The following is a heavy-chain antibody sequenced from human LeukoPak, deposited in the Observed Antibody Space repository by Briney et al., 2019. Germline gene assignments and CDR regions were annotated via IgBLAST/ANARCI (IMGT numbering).Heavy chain of an antibody. CDR1: GFTFRNYA. J-gene: IGHJ4*02. Sequence: GGSLRLSCAASGFTFRNYAMSWVRQAPGKGPEWVSAISGSGGRTYYADSVKGRFTISRDNSKNTEYLQMNSLRAEDTAVYYCAKEMDSSGYFDYWGQGTLVTVSS. D-gene: IGHD3-22*01. V-gene: IGHV3-23*01. CDR2: ISGSGGRT. CDR3: AKEMDSSGYFDY.